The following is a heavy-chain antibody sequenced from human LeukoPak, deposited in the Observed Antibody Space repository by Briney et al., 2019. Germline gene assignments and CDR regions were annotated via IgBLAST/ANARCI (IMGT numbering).Heavy chain of an antibody. V-gene: IGHV3-53*01. CDR3: ARVRTTDDY. J-gene: IGHJ4*02. CDR2: IYSGGST. Sequence: GGSLRLSRAASGFTVSSNHMSCVRHAPGGGLEWVSVIYSGGSTYYADSVKGRFTISRDNTKSTLYLQMNSLRAEDTAVYYCARVRTTDDYWGQGTLVTVSS. D-gene: IGHD1-7*01. CDR1: GFTVSSNH.